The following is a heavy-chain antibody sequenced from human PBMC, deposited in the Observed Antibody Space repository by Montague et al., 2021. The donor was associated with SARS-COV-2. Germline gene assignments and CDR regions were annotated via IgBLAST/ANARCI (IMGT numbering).Heavy chain of an antibody. D-gene: IGHD4-17*01. V-gene: IGHV2-70*01. CDR3: ARSYGDYRDSYFDY. CDR2: XDWDEDQ. Sequence: PELVKPTQTLTLTYTFSGFSLNTSGMCVSWIRQPPGKALEWLALXDWDEDQYYSTSLKTRLTISKDTSKNQVVLTMTNMDPIDTATYYCARSYGDYRDSYFDYWGQGTLVTVSS. CDR1: GFSLNTSGMC. J-gene: IGHJ4*02.